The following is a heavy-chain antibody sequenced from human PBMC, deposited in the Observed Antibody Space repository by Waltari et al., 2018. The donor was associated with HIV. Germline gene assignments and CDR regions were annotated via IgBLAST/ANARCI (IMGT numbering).Heavy chain of an antibody. CDR3: ARGWYYDYVWGSYRAQYDTGPVDY. D-gene: IGHD3-16*02. CDR2: IYYSRST. CDR1: DCSISSYY. V-gene: IGHV4-59*01. Sequence: QVQLQESAPGLVKPSETLSLTCTVSDCSISSYYWHWLRQPPGTGLARIGYIYYSRSTNYNPSRKSRVTISGDTSKNQFSLKLSSVTAADTAVYYCARGWYYDYVWGSYRAQYDTGPVDYWGQGTLVTVSS. J-gene: IGHJ4*02.